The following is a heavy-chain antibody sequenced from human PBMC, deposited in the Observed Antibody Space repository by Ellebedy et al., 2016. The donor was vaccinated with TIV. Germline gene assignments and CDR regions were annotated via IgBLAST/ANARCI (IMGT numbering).Heavy chain of an antibody. Sequence: GESLKISCAASGFTFSSYTMNWVRQAPGKGLEWISSISPSGTYINYADSLKGRFTISRDNAKSSLYLQMNNLRAGDTAVYYCARDAPVNFGNNWTPYFDFWGQGTLVTVSS. V-gene: IGHV3-21*01. CDR2: ISPSGTYI. CDR1: GFTFSSYT. J-gene: IGHJ4*02. CDR3: ARDAPVNFGNNWTPYFDF. D-gene: IGHD1-1*01.